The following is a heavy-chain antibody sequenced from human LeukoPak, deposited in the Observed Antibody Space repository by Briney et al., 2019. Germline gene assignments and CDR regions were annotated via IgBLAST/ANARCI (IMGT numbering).Heavy chain of an antibody. J-gene: IGHJ5*02. CDR3: ARDRGSIAAAGTGFDP. V-gene: IGHV3-21*01. CDR1: GFTFDDYA. CDR2: ISSSSSYI. Sequence: PGGSLRLSCAASGFTFDDYAMHWVRQAPGKGLEWVSSISSSSSYIYYADSVKGRFTISRDNAKNSLYLQMNSLRAEDTAVYYCARDRGSIAAAGTGFDPWGQGTLVTVSS. D-gene: IGHD6-13*01.